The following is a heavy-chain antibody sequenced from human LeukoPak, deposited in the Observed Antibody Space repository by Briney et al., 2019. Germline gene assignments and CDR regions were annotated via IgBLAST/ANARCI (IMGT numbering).Heavy chain of an antibody. CDR1: GFTFSSYS. CDR2: ISSSSSTI. D-gene: IGHD2-15*01. CDR3: ARDSGGSPYYYYYYYMDV. J-gene: IGHJ6*03. Sequence: GGSLRLSCAASGFTFSSYSMNWVCQAPGKGLEWVSYISSSSSTIYYADSVKGRFTISRDNAKNSLYLQMNSLRAEDTAVYYCARDSGGSPYYYYYYYMDVWGKGTTVTVSS. V-gene: IGHV3-48*01.